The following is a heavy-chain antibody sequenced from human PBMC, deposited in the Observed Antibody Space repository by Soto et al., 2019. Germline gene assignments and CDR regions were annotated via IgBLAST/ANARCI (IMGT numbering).Heavy chain of an antibody. CDR3: ARATDFYASGNWQFDP. V-gene: IGHV1-18*01. CDR1: GYTFTSYD. Sequence: QVQLVQSGAEVKKPGASVKVSCQASGYTFTSYDISWVRQAPGQGLEWMGWISAYNGNTNYAQKLQDRVTMTTDTSTSTAYRELRSLRSDDTAVYYCARATDFYASGNWQFDPWGQGTLVTVSS. CDR2: ISAYNGNT. J-gene: IGHJ5*02. D-gene: IGHD3-10*01.